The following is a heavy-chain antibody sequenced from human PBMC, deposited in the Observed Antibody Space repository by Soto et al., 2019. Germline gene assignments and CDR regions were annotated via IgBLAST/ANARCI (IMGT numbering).Heavy chain of an antibody. CDR2: IYPGDSDT. D-gene: IGHD6-6*01. J-gene: IGHJ6*02. CDR3: ASHSSIAARPTQYYYYGMDV. V-gene: IGHV5-51*01. Sequence: GESLKISCKGSGYSFTSYWIGWVRQMPGKGLEWMGIIYPGDSDTRYSPSFQGQVTISADKSISTAYLQWSSLKASDTAMYYCASHSSIAARPTQYYYYGMDVWGQGTTVTVYS. CDR1: GYSFTSYW.